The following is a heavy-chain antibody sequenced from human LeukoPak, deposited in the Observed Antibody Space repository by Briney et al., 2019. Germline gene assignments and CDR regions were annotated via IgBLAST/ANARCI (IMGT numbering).Heavy chain of an antibody. CDR1: GDSMSTGTYY. Sequence: SQTLSLTCTVSGDSMSTGTYYWSWIRQPAGKGLEWIGRISKAGTTYYNPSLTSRATISIDTSKNQFFLNVTSVTAADTAVYYCAREGSFYGTRDFWGQGTLVSVSP. CDR2: ISKAGTT. J-gene: IGHJ4*02. D-gene: IGHD1-14*01. V-gene: IGHV4-61*02. CDR3: AREGSFYGTRDF.